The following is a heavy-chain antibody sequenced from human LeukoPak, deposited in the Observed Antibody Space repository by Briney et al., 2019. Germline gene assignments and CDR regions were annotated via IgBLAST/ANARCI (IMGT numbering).Heavy chain of an antibody. Sequence: GGSLRLSCAASGFTFSSYGMHWVRQAPGKGPEWAAVISYDGSAKYYADSVRGRFTISRDDSKNTLYLQMNSLRPEDTAIYYCVKGSVAYTGGHFDYWGQGTLVTVSS. CDR3: VKGSVAYTGGHFDY. D-gene: IGHD2-15*01. CDR2: ISYDGSAK. J-gene: IGHJ4*02. V-gene: IGHV3-30*18. CDR1: GFTFSSYG.